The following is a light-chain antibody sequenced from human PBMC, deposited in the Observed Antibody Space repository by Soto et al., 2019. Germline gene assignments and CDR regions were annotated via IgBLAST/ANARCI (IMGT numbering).Light chain of an antibody. J-gene: IGKJ5*01. CDR1: RGVSTW. CDR2: GAS. V-gene: IGKV1-12*01. Sequence: DIQMPQSPSSVSASVGDRVTITCRASRGVSTWLGWYQQKPGRAPKLLIYGASNLENGVPSGFSGSGSGTDFTLTISSLQPEDFATYYCQQTKSLPPTLGQGTRLELK. CDR3: QQTKSLPPT.